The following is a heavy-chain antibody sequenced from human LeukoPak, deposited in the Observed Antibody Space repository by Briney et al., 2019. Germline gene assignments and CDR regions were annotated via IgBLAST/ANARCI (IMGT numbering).Heavy chain of an antibody. J-gene: IGHJ5*02. Sequence: ASVKVSCKASGYTFTGYYVHWVRQAPGQGLEWMGWMNPNSGNTGYAQKFQGRVTMTRNTSISTAYMELSSLRSEDTAVYYCARGLREVWFDPWGQGTLVTVSS. V-gene: IGHV1-8*02. D-gene: IGHD3-10*01. CDR3: ARGLREVWFDP. CDR1: GYTFTGYY. CDR2: MNPNSGNT.